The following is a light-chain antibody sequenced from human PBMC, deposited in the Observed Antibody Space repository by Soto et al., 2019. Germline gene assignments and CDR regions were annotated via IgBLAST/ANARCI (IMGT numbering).Light chain of an antibody. J-gene: IGLJ2*01. V-gene: IGLV2-14*01. Sequence: QSVLTQPASVSGSPGQSITISCTGTSSDVGGYYYVSWYQHHPGKAPKLIIYQVTNRPSGVSNRFSASKSGNTASLTISALQAEDEADYYCCSYAGSYTVVFGGGTQLTVL. CDR2: QVT. CDR3: CSYAGSYTVV. CDR1: SSDVGGYYY.